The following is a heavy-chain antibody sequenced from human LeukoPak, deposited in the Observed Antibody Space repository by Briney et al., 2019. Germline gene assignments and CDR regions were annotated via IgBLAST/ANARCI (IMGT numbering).Heavy chain of an antibody. D-gene: IGHD6-13*01. CDR3: AREQGRGSTWYPEYFQP. J-gene: IGHJ1*01. CDR2: ISRPGNTV. V-gene: IGHV3-48*02. Sequence: GGSLRLSCEGSGFTFSSYSMNWVRQAPGKGLEWVSYISRPGNTVYYADSVRGRFAISRDNAKNSLYLQMSSLRDEDTAVYYCAREQGRGSTWYPEYFQPWGQGTLVIVSS. CDR1: GFTFSSYS.